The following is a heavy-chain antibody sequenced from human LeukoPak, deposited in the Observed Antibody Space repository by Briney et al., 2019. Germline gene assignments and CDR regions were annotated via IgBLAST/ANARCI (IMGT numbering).Heavy chain of an antibody. J-gene: IGHJ6*02. V-gene: IGHV4-59*12. CDR3: ARARLRPYYYGMDV. CDR2: IYYSGST. CDR1: GVSISSYY. Sequence: SETLSLTCTVSGVSISSYYWSWIRQPPGKGLEWIGYIYYSGSTNYNPSLKSRVTISVDRSKNQFSLKLSSVTAADTAVYYCARARLRPYYYGMDVWGQGTTVTVSS. D-gene: IGHD4-17*01.